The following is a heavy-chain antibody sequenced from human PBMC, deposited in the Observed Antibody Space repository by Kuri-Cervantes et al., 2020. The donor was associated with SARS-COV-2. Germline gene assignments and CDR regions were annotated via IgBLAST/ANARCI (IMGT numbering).Heavy chain of an antibody. D-gene: IGHD2-15*01. CDR3: ARVSSVPAQLSYSRYYYIDV. V-gene: IGHV4-4*07. CDR1: GGSISSYY. CDR2: IYTSGST. J-gene: IGHJ6*03. Sequence: SETLSLTCTVSGGSISSYYWSWIRQPAGKGLEWIGRIYTSGSTNYNPSLKSRVTISIDTSQSRFSLHLTSVTAADTAVYFCARVSSVPAQLSYSRYYYIDVWGKGTTVTVSS.